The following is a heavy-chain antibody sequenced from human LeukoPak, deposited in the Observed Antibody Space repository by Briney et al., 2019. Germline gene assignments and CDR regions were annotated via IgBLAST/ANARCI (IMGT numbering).Heavy chain of an antibody. J-gene: IGHJ4*02. Sequence: SETLSLTCVVSGGLISNYYWSWIRQSPGKGLEWIGYTYLSGSTNYNPSLKSRLIISVDTSKNQFSLRLSSVTAADTAVYYCARYEVAGGKLDYWGQGIRVTVSS. V-gene: IGHV4-59*01. CDR1: GGLISNYY. CDR3: ARYEVAGGKLDY. D-gene: IGHD3-16*01. CDR2: TYLSGST.